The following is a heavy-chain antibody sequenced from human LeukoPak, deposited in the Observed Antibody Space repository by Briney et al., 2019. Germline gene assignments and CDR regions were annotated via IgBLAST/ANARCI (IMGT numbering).Heavy chain of an antibody. D-gene: IGHD3-16*02. CDR2: INYSGKT. CDR1: GGSISTSDYY. V-gene: IGHV4-39*01. J-gene: IGHJ4*02. Sequence: SSESLSLTCTVSGGSISTSDYYWGWIRQPPGKGLEWIGMINYSGKTHYNPSLKSRITISVDTSKNQFSLKRSSLTAADTAVYYCARQRTTFGGVISIFDYWGQGTLVTVSP. CDR3: ARQRTTFGGVISIFDY.